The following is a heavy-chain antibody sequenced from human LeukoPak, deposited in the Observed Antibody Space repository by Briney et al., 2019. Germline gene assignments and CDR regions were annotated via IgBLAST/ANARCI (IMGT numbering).Heavy chain of an antibody. J-gene: IGHJ6*02. CDR2: IFPIFGTA. CDR1: GGTFSSYA. Sequence: SVKVSCKASGGTFSSYAISWVRQAPGQGLEWMGGIFPIFGTANYAQKFQGRVTITADESTSTAYMELSSLRSEDTAVYYCARLPQYSSSWPVRKHYGMDVWGQGTTVTVSS. V-gene: IGHV1-69*13. D-gene: IGHD6-13*01. CDR3: ARLPQYSSSWPVRKHYGMDV.